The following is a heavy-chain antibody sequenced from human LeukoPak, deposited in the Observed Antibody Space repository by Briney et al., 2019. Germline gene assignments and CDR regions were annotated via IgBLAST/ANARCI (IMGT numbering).Heavy chain of an antibody. CDR3: ARGTSRYCSSTSCFPGPHDY. J-gene: IGHJ4*02. D-gene: IGHD2-2*01. CDR1: GYTVTGYY. Sequence: ASVKVSCKASGYTVTGYYMHWVRQAPGQGLEWMGWINPNSGGTNDAQKFQGRVTMTRETSISKAYMELSRLRSDDTAVYYRARGTSRYCSSTSCFPGPHDYWGQGTLVTVSS. CDR2: INPNSGGT. V-gene: IGHV1-2*02.